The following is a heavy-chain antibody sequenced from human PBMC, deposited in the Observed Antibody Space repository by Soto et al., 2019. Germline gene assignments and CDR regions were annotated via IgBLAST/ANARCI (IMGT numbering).Heavy chain of an antibody. J-gene: IGHJ4*02. Sequence: PSETLSLTCTVSGGSISGHYWIWIRQSPTKGLEWIGHISYSGNTNYNPSLKSRVTLSADTSKNQFSLRLSSVTAADTAVYYCARVGSSGWSPDYWGQGILVTVSS. D-gene: IGHD6-19*01. CDR1: GGSISGHY. V-gene: IGHV4-59*11. CDR3: ARVGSSGWSPDY. CDR2: ISYSGNT.